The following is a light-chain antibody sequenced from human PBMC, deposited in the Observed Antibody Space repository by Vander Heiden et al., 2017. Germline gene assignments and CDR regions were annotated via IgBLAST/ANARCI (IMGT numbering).Light chain of an antibody. J-gene: IGKJ1*01. CDR2: GAS. V-gene: IGKV3-20*01. CDR1: QSVSSSY. CDR3: QQYGSSLTWT. Sequence: ELVLTPSPGTLSLSPGERATLSCRASQSVSSSYLAWYQQKPGQAPRLLIYGASSRATGSPDRFSGSGSGTDFTLTISRLEPEDFAVYYCQQYGSSLTWTFGQGTKVEIK.